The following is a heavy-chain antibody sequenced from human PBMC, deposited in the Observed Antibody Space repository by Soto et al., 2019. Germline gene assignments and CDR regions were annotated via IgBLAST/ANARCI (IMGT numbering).Heavy chain of an antibody. Sequence: EVQLLESGGGLVQPGGSLRLSCAASGFTFSSYAMSWVRQAPGKGLEWVSAISGSGGSTYYADSVKGRFTISRDNSKNTLYLQMNSRRAEDTAVYYCAKDRHYYDSSGYYYGYYFDYWGQGTLVTVSS. CDR2: ISGSGGST. D-gene: IGHD3-22*01. CDR3: AKDRHYYDSSGYYYGYYFDY. V-gene: IGHV3-23*01. CDR1: GFTFSSYA. J-gene: IGHJ4*02.